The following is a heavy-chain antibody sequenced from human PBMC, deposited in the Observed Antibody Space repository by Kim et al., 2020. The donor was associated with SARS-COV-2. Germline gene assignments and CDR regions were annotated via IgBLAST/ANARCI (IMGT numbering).Heavy chain of an antibody. V-gene: IGHV3-9*01. J-gene: IGHJ4*02. CDR2: ISWNSGSI. CDR1: GFTFDDYA. D-gene: IGHD4-17*01. Sequence: GGSLRLSCAASGFTFDDYAMHWVRQAPGKGLEWVSSISWNSGSIVYADSVKGRFTISRDNAKNSLYLEINSLRSEDTALYYCAKDIGYGDYYFDYWGQGTLVTVSS. CDR3: AKDIGYGDYYFDY.